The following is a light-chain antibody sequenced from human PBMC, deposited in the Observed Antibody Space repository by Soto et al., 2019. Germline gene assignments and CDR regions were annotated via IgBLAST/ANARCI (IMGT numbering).Light chain of an antibody. Sequence: DIQMTQSPSTLSASVGDRVTITCRASQSISNWLAWYQQQPGKAPKLLIYKASSLESGVPSRFSGSGSGTEFTLTISSLQPDDFATYYCQQYNGTFGQGTKVEVK. J-gene: IGKJ1*01. CDR3: QQYNGT. CDR1: QSISNW. CDR2: KAS. V-gene: IGKV1-5*03.